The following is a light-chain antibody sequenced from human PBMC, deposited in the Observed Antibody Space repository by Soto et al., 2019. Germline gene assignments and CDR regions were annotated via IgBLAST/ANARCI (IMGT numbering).Light chain of an antibody. Sequence: SYELTQPPSVSVAPGQTATITCGGNNIVTKTVHWYQQRPGQAPVLVVHDDSDRPSGIPERFSGSNSGIAATLTISRVEAGDEADYFCQVWESRSGIGVFGGGTKLTVL. CDR3: QVWESRSGIGV. CDR2: DDS. J-gene: IGLJ2*01. V-gene: IGLV3-21*02. CDR1: NIVTKT.